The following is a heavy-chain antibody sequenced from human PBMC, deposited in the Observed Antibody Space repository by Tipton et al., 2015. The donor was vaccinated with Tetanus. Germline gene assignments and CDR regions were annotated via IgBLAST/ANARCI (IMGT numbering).Heavy chain of an antibody. D-gene: IGHD2-2*01. CDR1: GGSISSGGYS. J-gene: IGHJ3*02. Sequence: TLSLTCAVSGGSISSGGYSWSWIRQPPGKGLEWIGYIYHSGSTYHNPSLKSRVTISVDRSKNQFSLKLSSVTAADTAVYYCARGGPAKAHAFDIWGQGTMVTVSS. CDR3: ARGGPAKAHAFDI. CDR2: IYHSGST. V-gene: IGHV4-30-2*01.